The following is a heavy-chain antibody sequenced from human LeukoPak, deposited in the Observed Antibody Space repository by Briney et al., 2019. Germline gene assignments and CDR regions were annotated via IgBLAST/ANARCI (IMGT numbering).Heavy chain of an antibody. V-gene: IGHV3-66*01. CDR3: VRDDPAFYDFWSAHRSPSVRDY. Sequence: TGGSLRLSCAASGFTVNRNYMSWVRQAPGKGLEWVSVIYSGGNTYYADSVKGRFTISRDNSKNTLYLHMNSLRAEDTAVYFCVRDDPAFYDFWSAHRSPSVRDYWGQGTLVTVSS. CDR2: IYSGGNT. CDR1: GFTVNRNY. D-gene: IGHD3-3*01. J-gene: IGHJ4*02.